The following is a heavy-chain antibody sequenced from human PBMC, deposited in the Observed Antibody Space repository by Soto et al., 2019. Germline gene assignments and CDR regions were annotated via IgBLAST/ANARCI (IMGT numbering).Heavy chain of an antibody. CDR3: ARDLAAGDH. CDR2: INPASGST. Sequence: QVQLVQSGAEVKKPGASVKLSCRTSGYTFTHYYIHWVRQAPRQGLEWLGIINPASGSTNSVRDFQGRVTLTMDTSTTTVYMDLSGLRAEDTAIFYCARDLAAGDHWGQGTLVTVSS. J-gene: IGHJ4*02. CDR1: GYTFTHYY. D-gene: IGHD6-13*01. V-gene: IGHV1-46*01.